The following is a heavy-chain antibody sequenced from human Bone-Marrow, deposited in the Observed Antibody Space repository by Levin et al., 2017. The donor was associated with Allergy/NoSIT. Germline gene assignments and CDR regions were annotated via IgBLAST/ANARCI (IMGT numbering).Heavy chain of an antibody. D-gene: IGHD3-22*01. V-gene: IGHV4-30-4*01. CDR2: IYSSGNT. CDR1: GASISSNDYY. CDR3: ARDRDYYDSSGYDIVYYGMDV. Sequence: SETLSLTCTVSGASISSNDYYWSWIRQPSGKGLEWIGYIYSSGNTHYNPSLKSRVTMSLDASKNQISLKLNSVTAADTAVYYCARDRDYYDSSGYDIVYYGMDVWGQGTTVTVSS. J-gene: IGHJ6*02.